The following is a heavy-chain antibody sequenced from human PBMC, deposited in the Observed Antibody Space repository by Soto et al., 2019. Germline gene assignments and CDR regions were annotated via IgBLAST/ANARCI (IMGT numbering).Heavy chain of an antibody. J-gene: IGHJ4*02. CDR1: RYTFTCYY. Sequence: GASVKVSCKASRYTFTCYYMHWVRQAPGEGLEWMGWINPKSGGTDYAQKFQGRVTMTRGTSISTSYMELSRLRSADTAVYYCARDRAVSDYWGQGALVTVSS. D-gene: IGHD4-4*01. CDR3: ARDRAVSDY. CDR2: INPKSGGT. V-gene: IGHV1-2*02.